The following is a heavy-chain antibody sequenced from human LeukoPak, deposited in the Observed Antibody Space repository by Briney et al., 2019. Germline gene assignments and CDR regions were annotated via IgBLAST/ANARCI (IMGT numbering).Heavy chain of an antibody. D-gene: IGHD1-26*01. CDR1: GYTFTGYY. Sequence: GASVKVSCKASGYTFTGYYMHWVRQAPGQGLEWMGWINPNSGGTNYAQKFQGRVTMTRDTSIGTAYMELSRLRSDDTAVYYCAREGGDGIVGALRGYMDVWGKGTTVTVSS. V-gene: IGHV1-2*02. CDR3: AREGGDGIVGALRGYMDV. CDR2: INPNSGGT. J-gene: IGHJ6*03.